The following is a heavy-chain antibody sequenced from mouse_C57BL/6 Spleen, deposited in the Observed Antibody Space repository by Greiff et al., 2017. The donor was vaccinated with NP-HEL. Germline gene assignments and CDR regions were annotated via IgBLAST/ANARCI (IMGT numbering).Heavy chain of an antibody. CDR3: ARGSYYYGSSSLDY. V-gene: IGHV5-17*01. CDR2: ISSGSSTI. Sequence: EVMLVESGGGLVKPGGSLKLSCAASGFTFSDYGMHWVRQAPEKGLEWVAYISSGSSTIYYADTVKGRFTISRDNAQNTLFLQMTSLRSEDTAMYYCARGSYYYGSSSLDYWGQGTTLTVSS. J-gene: IGHJ2*01. D-gene: IGHD1-1*01. CDR1: GFTFSDYG.